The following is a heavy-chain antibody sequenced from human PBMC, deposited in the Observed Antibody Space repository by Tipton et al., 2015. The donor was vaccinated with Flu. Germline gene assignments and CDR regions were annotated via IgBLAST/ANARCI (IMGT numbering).Heavy chain of an antibody. J-gene: IGHJ4*02. D-gene: IGHD6-19*01. CDR2: FDNNGGT. Sequence: TLSLTCTVSGASVSGSSYYWSWIRQSPGRGLEWIGYFDNNGGTDYNPSLKSRVTISVDTSKNHFSLRLTSVTPADTAVYYCARDRSSGWWKVVDSWGQGTLVTVSS. V-gene: IGHV4-61*01. CDR1: GASVSGSSYY. CDR3: ARDRSSGWWKVVDS.